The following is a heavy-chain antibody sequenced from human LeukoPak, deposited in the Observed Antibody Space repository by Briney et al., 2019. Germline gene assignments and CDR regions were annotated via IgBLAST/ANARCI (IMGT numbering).Heavy chain of an antibody. D-gene: IGHD3-22*01. V-gene: IGHV1-18*01. CDR2: ISAYNGNT. Sequence: GASVKVSCKASGYTFTSYGISWVRQAPGQGLEWMGWISAYNGNTNYAQKLQGRVTMTTDTSTSTAYMELRSLGSDDTAVYYCAIGKRFYYYDSSGRARDYWGQGTLVTVSS. J-gene: IGHJ4*02. CDR3: AIGKRFYYYDSSGRARDY. CDR1: GYTFTSYG.